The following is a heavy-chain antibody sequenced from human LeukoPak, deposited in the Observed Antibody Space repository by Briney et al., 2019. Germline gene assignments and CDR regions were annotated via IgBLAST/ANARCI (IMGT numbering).Heavy chain of an antibody. Sequence: PEGSLRLSCSASGFTFSNYAMSWVRQARGKGLEWVSAISASGGSTYYADSVKGRFTISRDNSKNTLYLQMNSLRAEDTAVYYCAKDRYGDYVRTFDYWGQGTLVTVSS. D-gene: IGHD4-17*01. V-gene: IGHV3-23*01. J-gene: IGHJ4*02. CDR1: GFTFSNYA. CDR2: ISASGGST. CDR3: AKDRYGDYVRTFDY.